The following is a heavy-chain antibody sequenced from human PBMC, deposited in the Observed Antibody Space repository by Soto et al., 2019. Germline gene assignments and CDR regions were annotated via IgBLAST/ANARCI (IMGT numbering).Heavy chain of an antibody. CDR1: GGSISSGDYY. D-gene: IGHD6-6*01. V-gene: IGHV4-30-4*01. Sequence: QVQLQESGPGLVKPSQTLSLTCTVSGGSISSGDYYWSWIRQPPGKGLEWIGYIYHSGSTYYNPSLKSRVTISVNTSKNQFSQKLSPVTAADTAVYYCARERPDGARLDPWGQGTLVTVSS. CDR3: ARERPDGARLDP. CDR2: IYHSGST. J-gene: IGHJ5*02.